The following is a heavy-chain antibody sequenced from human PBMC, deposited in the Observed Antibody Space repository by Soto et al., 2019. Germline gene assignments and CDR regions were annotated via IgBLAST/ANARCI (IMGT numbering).Heavy chain of an antibody. CDR2: IGYSGAT. V-gene: IGHV4-31*03. D-gene: IGHD2-15*01. Sequence: SETLSLTCTVSGGSITSGGSFWIWIRHHPGKGPEWIAFIGYSGATSYNPSLASRVTISADTYKSQFSLNLRSVTAADTAVYYCARGGASSKWFAPWGQGTLVTVSS. CDR3: ARGGASSKWFAP. J-gene: IGHJ5*02. CDR1: GGSITSGGSF.